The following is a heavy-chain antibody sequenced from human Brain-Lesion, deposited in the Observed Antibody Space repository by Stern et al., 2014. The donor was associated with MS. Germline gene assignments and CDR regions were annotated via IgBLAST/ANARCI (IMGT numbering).Heavy chain of an antibody. Sequence: VQLVESGPGLMKPSQTLALTCAISGDSVSSNSAAWNWIRQSPSRGLEWLGGTYYRSKWYYQYAESVKSRITINADTSTNQFSLQLNSVTPEDTAVYLCAKGYNWFDSWGQGTVVTVS. CDR1: GDSVSSNSAA. CDR2: TYYRSKWYY. J-gene: IGHJ5*01. CDR3: AKGYNWFDS. V-gene: IGHV6-1*01.